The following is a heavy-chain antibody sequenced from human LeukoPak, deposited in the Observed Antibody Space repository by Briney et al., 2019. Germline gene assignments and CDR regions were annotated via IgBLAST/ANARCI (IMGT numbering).Heavy chain of an antibody. CDR1: GGTFSSYA. CDR3: ATTGERWLQPVDY. J-gene: IGHJ4*02. CDR2: IIPIFGTA. V-gene: IGHV1-69*13. D-gene: IGHD5-24*01. Sequence: SVKVSCKASGGTFSSYAVSWVRQAPGQGLEWMGGIIPIFGTANYAQKFQGRVTITADESTSTAYMELSSLRSEDTAVYYCATTGERWLQPVDYWGQGTLVTVSS.